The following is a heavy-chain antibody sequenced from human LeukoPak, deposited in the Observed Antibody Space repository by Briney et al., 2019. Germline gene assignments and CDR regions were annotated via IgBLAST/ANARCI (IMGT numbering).Heavy chain of an antibody. D-gene: IGHD2-21*01. CDR3: ARGLFSNLY. Sequence: PGGSLRLSCAASGFTFSDYYMSWIRQAPGKGLEWVSYISYSGSTMYYADSVKGRFTISRDNTENSLYLQMNSLTVEDTAVYYCARGLFSNLYWGLGTLVTVSS. CDR1: GFTFSDYY. V-gene: IGHV3-11*01. CDR2: ISYSGSTM. J-gene: IGHJ4*02.